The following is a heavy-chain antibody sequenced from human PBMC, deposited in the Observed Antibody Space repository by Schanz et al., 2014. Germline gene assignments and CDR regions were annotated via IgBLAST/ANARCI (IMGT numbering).Heavy chain of an antibody. CDR1: GFTFSDFY. J-gene: IGHJ4*02. D-gene: IGHD1-26*01. CDR2: ISSGSHYT. V-gene: IGHV3-11*06. Sequence: QVQLVESGGGLVKPGGSLRLSCAASGFTFSDFYITWIRQAPGKGLEWVSCISSGSHYTDYADSVKGRFTISRDNAKNSLYLQMNSLRADDTAVCYCATMSDIGSFDSWGQGTLVTVSS. CDR3: ATMSDIGSFDS.